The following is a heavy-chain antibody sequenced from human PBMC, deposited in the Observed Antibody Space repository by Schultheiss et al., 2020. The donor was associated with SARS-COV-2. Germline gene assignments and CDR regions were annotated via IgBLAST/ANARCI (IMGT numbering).Heavy chain of an antibody. V-gene: IGHV4-34*01. D-gene: IGHD2-15*01. CDR3: ASRIFDY. J-gene: IGHJ4*02. Sequence: GSLRLSCAASGFTFSSYAMSWVRQAPGKGLEWIGEINHSGSTNYNPSLKSRVTISVDTSKNQFSLKLSSVTAADTAVYYCASRIFDYWGQGTLVTVSS. CDR1: GFTFSSYA. CDR2: INHSGST.